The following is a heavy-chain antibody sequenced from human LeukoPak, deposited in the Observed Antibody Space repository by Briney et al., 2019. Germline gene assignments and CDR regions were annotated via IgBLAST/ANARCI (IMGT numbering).Heavy chain of an antibody. V-gene: IGHV4-59*01. CDR2: IYYNGNT. Sequence: PSETLSLTCSVSDGSINSYYWNWIRRPPGKGLEWIGYIYYNGNTNYSPSLKSRVTMSVDTSKNLFSLKVSSMTAADTAVYYCARGRSNYYGMDVWGQGTTVTVFS. CDR1: DGSINSYY. D-gene: IGHD1-26*01. J-gene: IGHJ6*02. CDR3: ARGRSNYYGMDV.